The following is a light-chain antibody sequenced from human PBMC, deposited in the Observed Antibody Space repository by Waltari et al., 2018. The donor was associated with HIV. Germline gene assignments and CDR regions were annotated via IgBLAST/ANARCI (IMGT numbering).Light chain of an antibody. CDR2: STN. V-gene: IGLV8-61*01. Sequence: QTVVTQERSFPVSPGGTVTLTCGLSSRSVSTNSYPSWYQQNPGQAPRTLIYSTNTRSSGVPDRFSGSILGNKAALTITGAQADDESDYYCVLYMGSGVWVFGGGTKLTVL. J-gene: IGLJ3*02. CDR1: SRSVSTNSY. CDR3: VLYMGSGVWV.